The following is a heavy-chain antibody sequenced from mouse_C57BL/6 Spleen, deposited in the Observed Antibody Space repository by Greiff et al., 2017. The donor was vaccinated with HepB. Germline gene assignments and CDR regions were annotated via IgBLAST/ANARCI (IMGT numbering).Heavy chain of an antibody. CDR3: AREGLYYGSRVFAY. CDR2: IHPNSGST. J-gene: IGHJ3*01. Sequence: VQLQQSGAELVKPGASVKLSCKASGYTFTSYWMHWVKQRPGQGLEWIGMIHPNSGSTNYNEKFKSKATLTVDKSSSTAYMQLSSLTSEDSAVYYCAREGLYYGSRVFAYWGQGTLVTVSA. D-gene: IGHD1-1*01. CDR1: GYTFTSYW. V-gene: IGHV1-64*01.